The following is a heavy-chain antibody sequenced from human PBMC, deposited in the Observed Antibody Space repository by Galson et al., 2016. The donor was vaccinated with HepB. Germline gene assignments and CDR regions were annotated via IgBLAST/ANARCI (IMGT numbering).Heavy chain of an antibody. CDR3: ARVGPCSSTNFYGSSYCMDA. Sequence: SVKVSCKASGYTFISYGMHWVRQAPGQRLEWMGWINTITGNTRYSQNFQGRVTITRDTSASTAYMELSSLRSEDTAVYYCARVGPCSSTNFYGSSYCMDAWGQGTTVTVSS. CDR1: GYTFISYG. CDR2: INTITGNT. D-gene: IGHD2-2*01. V-gene: IGHV1-3*04. J-gene: IGHJ6*02.